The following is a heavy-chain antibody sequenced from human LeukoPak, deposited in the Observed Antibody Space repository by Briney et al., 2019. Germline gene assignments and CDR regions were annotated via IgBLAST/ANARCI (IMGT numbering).Heavy chain of an antibody. Sequence: SETLSLTSTLTGGSASSGTFYSSWIRQPPGKGLEWIGDIYYSGNTNYNRSLKSRVNISVDMSTSQFSLKLISVTAADTAGYYCAIERAYYYESSGYREIYNWCHPWARGALVTVSS. CDR1: GGSASSGTFY. CDR2: IYYSGNT. V-gene: IGHV4-61*01. CDR3: AIERAYYYESSGYREIYNWCHP. D-gene: IGHD3-22*01. J-gene: IGHJ5*02.